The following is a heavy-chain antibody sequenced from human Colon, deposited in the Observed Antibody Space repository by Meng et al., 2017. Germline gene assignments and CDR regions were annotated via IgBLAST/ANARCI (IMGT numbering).Heavy chain of an antibody. D-gene: IGHD1/OR15-1a*01. V-gene: IGHV2-5*02. CDR1: GFSLSSRGVG. CDR3: AHRLNLDAGTGVNAYDM. Sequence: QIPLKESGPTLVKPTQTLTLTCAFSGFSLSSRGVGVGWIRQPPGKALEWLALIYRDDEIQYSPSLRTRLTITKDTSKNQVLLTMTNMDPADTATYFCAHRLNLDAGTGVNAYDMWGPGTVVTVSS. J-gene: IGHJ3*02. CDR2: IYRDDEI.